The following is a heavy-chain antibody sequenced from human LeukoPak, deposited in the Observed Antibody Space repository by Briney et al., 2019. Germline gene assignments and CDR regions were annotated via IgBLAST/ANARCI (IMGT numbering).Heavy chain of an antibody. V-gene: IGHV1-69*05. D-gene: IGHD5-18*01. J-gene: IGHJ6*03. CDR1: GGTFSSYA. CDR3: ASVDTAYYYYMDV. CDR2: IIPIFGTA. Sequence: SVKVSCKASGGTFSSYAISWVRQAPGQGLEWMGGIIPIFGTANYAQKFQGRVTITTDESTSTAYMELSSLRSEDTAVYYCASVDTAYYYYMDVWGKGTTVTVSS.